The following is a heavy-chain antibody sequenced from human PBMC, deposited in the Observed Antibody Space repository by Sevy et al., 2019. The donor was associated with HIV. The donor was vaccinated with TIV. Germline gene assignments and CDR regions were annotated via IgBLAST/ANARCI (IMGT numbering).Heavy chain of an antibody. D-gene: IGHD2-21*01. V-gene: IGHV3-64D*06. CDR1: GFTFSSFG. J-gene: IGHJ6*02. CDR3: VRLEVISIDYYNGRDV. CDR2: ISSNGGST. Sequence: GGSLRLSCSASGFTFSSFGMHWVRQAPGKGLELVSAISSNGGSTYYADSVKGRFTISRDNSKETLYLQMSSLRVEDTAVYYCVRLEVISIDYYNGRDVWGQGTTVTVSS.